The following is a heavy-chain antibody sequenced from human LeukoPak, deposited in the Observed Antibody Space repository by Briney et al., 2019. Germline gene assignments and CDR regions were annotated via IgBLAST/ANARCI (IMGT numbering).Heavy chain of an antibody. Sequence: ASVKVSCKTLGYTFVTSSIYWVRQAPGQRLEWLGWITVASGNTRYSENLQGRVTLTRDTSANTAYMELRNLKSEDTAVYYCVGGSLGFWGQGTLVTVSP. CDR2: ITVASGNT. J-gene: IGHJ4*02. V-gene: IGHV1-3*01. CDR3: VGGSLGF. CDR1: GYTFVTSS.